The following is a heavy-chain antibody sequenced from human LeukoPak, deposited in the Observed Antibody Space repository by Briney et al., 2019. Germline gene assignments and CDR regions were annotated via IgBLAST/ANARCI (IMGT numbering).Heavy chain of an antibody. J-gene: IGHJ4*02. D-gene: IGHD1-26*01. V-gene: IGHV3-30*18. CDR3: AKAAPRWELPGFFDY. CDR1: GFTFSSYG. CDR2: ISYDGSNK. Sequence: PGRSLRLSCAASGFTFSSYGMHWVRQAPGKGLEWVAVISYDGSNKYYADSVKGRFTISRDNSKNTLYLQMNSLRAEDTAVYYYAKAAPRWELPGFFDYWGQGTLVTVSS.